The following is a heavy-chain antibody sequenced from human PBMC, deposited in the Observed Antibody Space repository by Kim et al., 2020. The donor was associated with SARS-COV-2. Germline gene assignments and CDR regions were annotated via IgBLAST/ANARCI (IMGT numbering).Heavy chain of an antibody. V-gene: IGHV5-51*01. Sequence: GESLKISCKGSGYSFTGYWIAWLRQMPGKGLEWMGIIYPLDSDTKYRPSFQGQVTISADRSINTAYLQWSSLKTSDTAIYYCARGPGRSPGQEYWYFDVWGRGSQDTVSS. CDR2: IYPLDSDT. CDR3: ARGPGRSPGQEYWYFDV. J-gene: IGHJ2*01. D-gene: IGHD6-6*01. CDR1: GYSFTGYW.